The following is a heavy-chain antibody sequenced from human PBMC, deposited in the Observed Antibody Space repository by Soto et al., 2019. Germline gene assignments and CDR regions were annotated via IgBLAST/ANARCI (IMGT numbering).Heavy chain of an antibody. V-gene: IGHV3-23*01. CDR3: AKGVDTAMVGEYYFDY. CDR2: ISGSGGST. Sequence: EVQLLESGGGLVQPGGSLRLSCAASGFTFSSYAMSWVRQAPGKGLEWVSAISGSGGSTYYADSVKGRFTISRDNSKNTLYLQMNSLRAEDTAVYYCAKGVDTAMVGEYYFDYWGQGTLVTVSS. J-gene: IGHJ4*02. D-gene: IGHD5-18*01. CDR1: GFTFSSYA.